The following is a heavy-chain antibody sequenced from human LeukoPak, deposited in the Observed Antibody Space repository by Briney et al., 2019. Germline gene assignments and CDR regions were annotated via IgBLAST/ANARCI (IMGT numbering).Heavy chain of an antibody. J-gene: IGHJ6*03. D-gene: IGHD6-25*01. Sequence: SETLSLTCTVSGYSISSGYHWGWIRQPPGKGLEWIGSIYHSGSTYYNPSLKSRVTISVDTSKNQFSLKLSSVTAADTAVYYCARGASGGFYYYYYYMDVWGKGTTVTVSS. CDR2: IYHSGST. V-gene: IGHV4-38-2*02. CDR3: ARGASGGFYYYYYYMDV. CDR1: GYSISSGYH.